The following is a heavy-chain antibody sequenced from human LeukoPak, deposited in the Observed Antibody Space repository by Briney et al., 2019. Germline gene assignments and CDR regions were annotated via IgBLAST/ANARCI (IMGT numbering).Heavy chain of an antibody. D-gene: IGHD3-10*01. V-gene: IGHV1-18*01. CDR2: ISTYNGNT. CDR1: GYTFTNFG. CDR3: AREKSGLDAFDI. J-gene: IGHJ3*02. Sequence: ASVKVSCKASGYTFTNFGISWVRQAPGPGLEWMGWISTYNGNTNYAQKLQGRVTMTTDTSTTTAYMELRSLRSDDTAVYYCAREKSGLDAFDIWGQGTMVTVSS.